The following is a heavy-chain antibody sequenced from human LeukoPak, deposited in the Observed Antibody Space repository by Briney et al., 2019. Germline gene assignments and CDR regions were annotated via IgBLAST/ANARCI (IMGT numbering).Heavy chain of an antibody. J-gene: IGHJ4*02. D-gene: IGHD5-12*01. CDR1: GGSISRYF. CDR3: ARDQRIDYRDYFDD. V-gene: IGHV4-59*01. Sequence: PSETLSLTCTVSGGSISRYFWNWIRQPPGKGLEWIGYVHYSGDTSYNPSLKSRVSVSLDTSKNQFSLKLSSVTAADTAIYDCARDQRIDYRDYFDDWGQGTLVTVSS. CDR2: VHYSGDT.